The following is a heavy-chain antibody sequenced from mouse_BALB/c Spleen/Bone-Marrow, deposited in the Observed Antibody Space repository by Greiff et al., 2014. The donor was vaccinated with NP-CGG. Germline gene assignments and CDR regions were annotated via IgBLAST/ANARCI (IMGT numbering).Heavy chain of an antibody. Sequence: VNVVESGPQLVRPGASVKISCKASGYSFTSYWMHWVKQRPGQGLEWIGMIDPSDSETRLNQKFKDKATLTVDESSSTAYMQLSSPTSEDSAVYYCAREGDYYGSSAYWGQGTLVTVSA. J-gene: IGHJ3*01. CDR1: GYSFTSYW. V-gene: IGHV1S126*01. D-gene: IGHD1-1*01. CDR3: AREGDYYGSSAY. CDR2: IDPSDSET.